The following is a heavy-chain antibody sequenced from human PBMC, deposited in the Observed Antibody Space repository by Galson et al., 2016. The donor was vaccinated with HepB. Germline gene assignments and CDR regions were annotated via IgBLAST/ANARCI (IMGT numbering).Heavy chain of an antibody. CDR1: GVSFSTLA. V-gene: IGHV1-69*13. D-gene: IGHD3-10*01. CDR3: SRAICTTSSCYTYYYIHYGMDV. CDR2: IIPKFGSA. Sequence: SVKVSCKASGVSFSTLALNWVRQAPGQGLEWLGMIIPKFGSARYGQKFQGRLSITADASTSAAYMELTGLTSEDTAMYYCSRAICTTSSCYTYYYIHYGMDVWGRGTTVTVSS. J-gene: IGHJ6*02.